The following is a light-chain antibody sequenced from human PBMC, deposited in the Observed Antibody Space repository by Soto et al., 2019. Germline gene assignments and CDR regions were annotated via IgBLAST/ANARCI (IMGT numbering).Light chain of an antibody. J-gene: IGKJ2*01. CDR2: ASA. V-gene: IGKV1-39*01. CDR3: QQGHSTPYT. Sequence: DIQMTQSPSSLSAAVGDSVTISCRASRHIRNYLNWYQQKPGKAPKLLIYASASLHGGVPSRFAGSGSGTDFTLTVSGVQPEDFATYFCQQGHSTPYTFGQGT. CDR1: RHIRNY.